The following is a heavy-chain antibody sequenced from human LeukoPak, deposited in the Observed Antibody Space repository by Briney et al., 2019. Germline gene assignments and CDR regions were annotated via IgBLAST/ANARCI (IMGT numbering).Heavy chain of an antibody. CDR2: IYHSGST. CDR1: GYSISSGFY. J-gene: IGHJ4*02. CDR3: ARQGPYCGGDCSNYLDF. Sequence: PSETLSLTCAVSGYSISSGFYWDWIRQPPGKGLEWIGTIYHSGSTYYNPPLKSRVTISVDMSKSQFSLKLRSVTAADTAMYYCARQGPYCGGDCSNYLDFWGQGTLVTVSS. V-gene: IGHV4-38-2*01. D-gene: IGHD2-21*01.